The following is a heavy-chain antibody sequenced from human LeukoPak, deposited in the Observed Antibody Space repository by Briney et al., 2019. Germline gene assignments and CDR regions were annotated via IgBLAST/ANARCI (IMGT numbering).Heavy chain of an antibody. CDR3: ARNHGGWFDS. Sequence: PSETLSLTCTVSGGSISNFYWTWIRQSPGKGLEWIGYISYSGTTKYSPSLKSRVTVSLDTSKNLFSLKLNSVTAADTAVYYCARNHGGWFDSWGQGTLVTVSS. J-gene: IGHJ5*01. CDR1: GGSISNFY. V-gene: IGHV4-59*01. D-gene: IGHD4-23*01. CDR2: ISYSGTT.